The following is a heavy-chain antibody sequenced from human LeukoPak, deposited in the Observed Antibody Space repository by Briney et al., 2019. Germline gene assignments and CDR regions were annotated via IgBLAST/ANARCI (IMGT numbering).Heavy chain of an antibody. CDR1: GYSFTSYW. CDR2: IYPGDSDT. V-gene: IGHV5-51*01. J-gene: IGHJ4*02. Sequence: GESLKISCKGSGYSFTSYWIGWVRQMPGKGLEWMGIIYPGDSDTRYSPSFQGQVTISADKSISTAYLQWSSLKASDTAKYYCVAPRDIGSGWYYSGAWGQGTPVTVSS. D-gene: IGHD6-19*01. CDR3: VAPRDIGSGWYYSGA.